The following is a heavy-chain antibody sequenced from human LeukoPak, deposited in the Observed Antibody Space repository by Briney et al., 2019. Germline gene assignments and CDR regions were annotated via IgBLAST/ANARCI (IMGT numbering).Heavy chain of an antibody. CDR2: IYYSGST. J-gene: IGHJ4*02. V-gene: IGHV4-59*11. Sequence: SETLSLTCTGSGCSISSHYWSWIRQPPGKGLEWIGYIYYSGSTNYNPSLKSRVTISVDTSKNQFSLKLSSVTAADTAVYYCAREALQRKGYDFWSGYYTYYFDYWGQGTLVTVSS. CDR1: GCSISSHY. CDR3: AREALQRKGYDFWSGYYTYYFDY. D-gene: IGHD3-3*01.